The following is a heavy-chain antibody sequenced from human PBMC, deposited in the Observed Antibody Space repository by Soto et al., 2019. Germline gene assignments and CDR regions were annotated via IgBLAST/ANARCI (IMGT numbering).Heavy chain of an antibody. D-gene: IGHD5-18*01. CDR3: ARERYSYGYSVIDY. V-gene: IGHV4-30-4*01. CDR2: IYYSGST. CDR1: GGSISSGDYY. J-gene: IGHJ4*02. Sequence: SETLSLTCTVSGGSISSGDYYWSWIRQPPGKGLEWIGYIYYSGSTYYNPSLKSRVTISVDTSKNQFSLKLSSVTAADSAVYYCARERYSYGYSVIDYWGQGTLVTVSS.